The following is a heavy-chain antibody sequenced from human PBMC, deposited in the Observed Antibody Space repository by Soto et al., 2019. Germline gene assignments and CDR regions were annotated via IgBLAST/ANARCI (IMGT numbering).Heavy chain of an antibody. CDR2: IYYSGTT. V-gene: IGHV4-31*03. CDR1: GGFISTGGYY. Sequence: SETLSLTCTVSGGFISTGGYYWTWIRQHPGKGLEWIGYIYYSGTTHYKTSLESRVTISVDTSQNQFSLSLSSVTAANTAVYYFARDKEYTALVYYYYCMDVWGQGTTVTVSS. D-gene: IGHD5-18*01. CDR3: ARDKEYTALVYYYYCMDV. J-gene: IGHJ6*02.